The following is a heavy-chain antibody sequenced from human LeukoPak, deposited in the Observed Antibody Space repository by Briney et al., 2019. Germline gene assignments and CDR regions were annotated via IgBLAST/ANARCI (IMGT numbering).Heavy chain of an antibody. CDR3: AREANLPAAMVVY. Sequence: PSETLSLTCTVSGYSISSGYYWGWIRQPPGKGLEWIGSIYHSGSTYYNPSLKSRVTISVDTSKNQFCLKLSSVTAADTAVYHCAREANLPAAMVVYWGQGTLVTVSS. D-gene: IGHD2-2*01. CDR2: IYHSGST. J-gene: IGHJ4*02. CDR1: GYSISSGYY. V-gene: IGHV4-38-2*02.